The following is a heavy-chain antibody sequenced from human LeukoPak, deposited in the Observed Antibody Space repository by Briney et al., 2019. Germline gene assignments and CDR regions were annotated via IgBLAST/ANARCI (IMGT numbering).Heavy chain of an antibody. J-gene: IGHJ4*02. CDR2: INDNGANT. CDR1: GFTFSKNG. Sequence: GASLRLFCAASGFTFSKNGMSWVRQAPGKGLEWVSTINDNGANTHYADSVNGRFTISRGNSRNTLLLEMNSLRADDTALYYCTKGDGGYYPIDNWGQGTLVIVSS. V-gene: IGHV3-23*01. D-gene: IGHD1-26*01. CDR3: TKGDGGYYPIDN.